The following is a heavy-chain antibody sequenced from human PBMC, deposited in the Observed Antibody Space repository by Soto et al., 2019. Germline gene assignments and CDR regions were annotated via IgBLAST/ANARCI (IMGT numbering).Heavy chain of an antibody. J-gene: IGHJ6*02. CDR3: ARGNSPKDYYDSSVGYYYYYGMDV. Sequence: QVQLVQSGAEVKKPGSSVKVSCKASVGTFSSYAISWVRQAPGQGLEWMGGIIHIFGTANYAQKFQGRVTITADESTSTAYMELSSLRSEDKAVYYCARGNSPKDYYDSSVGYYYYYGMDVWGQGTTVTVSS. CDR2: IIHIFGTA. V-gene: IGHV1-69*01. D-gene: IGHD3-22*01. CDR1: VGTFSSYA.